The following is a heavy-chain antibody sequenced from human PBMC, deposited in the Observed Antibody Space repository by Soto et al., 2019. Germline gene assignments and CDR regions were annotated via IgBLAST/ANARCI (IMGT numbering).Heavy chain of an antibody. D-gene: IGHD6-19*01. J-gene: IGHJ6*02. CDR3: VKDGSSGWPYYYGMDV. Sequence: GGSLRLSCAASGFTFSSYGMHWVRQAPGKGLQWVAVISYDGSNKYYADSVKGRFTISRDNSKNTLYLQMSSLRAEDTAVYYCVKDGSSGWPYYYGMDVWGQGTTVTVSS. CDR2: ISYDGSNK. CDR1: GFTFSSYG. V-gene: IGHV3-30*18.